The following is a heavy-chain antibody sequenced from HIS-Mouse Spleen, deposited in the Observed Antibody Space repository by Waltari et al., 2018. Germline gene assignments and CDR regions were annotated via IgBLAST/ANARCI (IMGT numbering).Heavy chain of an antibody. Sequence: QLQLQESGPGLVKPSETLSLTCTVSGGSISSSSYYWGWIRQPPGKGLEWIGSIYYSGSTTYKPTLKSRVAISVDTSKNQFFLKLSSVTAADTAVYYCAREIPYSSSWYDWYFDLWGRGTLVTVSS. CDR3: AREIPYSSSWYDWYFDL. CDR2: IYYSGST. D-gene: IGHD6-13*01. J-gene: IGHJ2*01. V-gene: IGHV4-39*07. CDR1: GGSISSSSYY.